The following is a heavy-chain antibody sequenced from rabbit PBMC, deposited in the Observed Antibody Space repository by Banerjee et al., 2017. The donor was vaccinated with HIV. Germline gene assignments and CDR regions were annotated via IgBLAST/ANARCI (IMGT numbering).Heavy chain of an antibody. CDR3: ARLTYGYGGVTYAPYFNL. V-gene: IGHV1S43*01. CDR2: IYTTSGST. J-gene: IGHJ4*01. D-gene: IGHD6-1*01. Sequence: QSLEESGGDLVKPGASLTLTCTASGFSLSNNYVMCWVRQAPGKGLELIACIYTTSGSTWYASWVNGRFTISRSTSLNTVDLQMTSLTAADTATYFCARLTYGYGGVTYAPYFNLWGPGTLVTVS. CDR1: GFSLSNNYV.